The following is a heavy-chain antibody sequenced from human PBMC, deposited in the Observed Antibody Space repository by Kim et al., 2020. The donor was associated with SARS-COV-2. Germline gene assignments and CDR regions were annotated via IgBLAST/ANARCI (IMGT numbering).Heavy chain of an antibody. D-gene: IGHD3-16*01. V-gene: IGHV1-3*01. CDR3: ARGVGDDAFDI. J-gene: IGHJ3*02. Sequence: TKYSQKFQGRVTITRDTSASTAYMELSSLRSEDTAVYYCARGVGDDAFDIWGQGTMVTVSS. CDR2: T.